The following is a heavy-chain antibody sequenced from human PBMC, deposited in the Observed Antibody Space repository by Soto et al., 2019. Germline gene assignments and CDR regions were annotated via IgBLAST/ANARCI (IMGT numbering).Heavy chain of an antibody. D-gene: IGHD1-7*01. CDR1: GFNFRSYW. J-gene: IGHJ4*02. CDR2: IKEDGREM. CDR3: ASGTPTPGIDY. V-gene: IGHV3-7*03. Sequence: EVQLVESGGGLVQPGGSLRLACAASGFNFRSYWMNWVRQAPGKGLEWVANIKEDGREMYYVDSVKGRFTVSRDNAENSLYLQMNSLRAEDTAVYFCASGTPTPGIDYWGLGTLVTVPS.